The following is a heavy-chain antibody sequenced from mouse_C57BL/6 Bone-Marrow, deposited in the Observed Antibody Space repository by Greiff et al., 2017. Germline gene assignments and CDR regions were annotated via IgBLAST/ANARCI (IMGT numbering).Heavy chain of an antibody. V-gene: IGHV14-4*01. CDR3: TAYSFYWYFDV. CDR1: GFNIKDDY. Sequence: DVHLVESGAELVRPGASVKLSCTASGFNIKDDYMHWVKQRPEQGLEWIGWIDPENGDTEYASKFQGKATITADTSSNTAYLQLSSLTSEDTAVYYCTAYSFYWYFDVWGTGTTVTVSS. D-gene: IGHD2-12*01. J-gene: IGHJ1*03. CDR2: IDPENGDT.